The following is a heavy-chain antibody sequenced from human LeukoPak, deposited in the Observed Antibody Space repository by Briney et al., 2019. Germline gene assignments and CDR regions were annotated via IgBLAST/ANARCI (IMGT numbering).Heavy chain of an antibody. CDR2: ISYDGSNK. CDR3: ARVRKQWLVLYYFDY. Sequence: GRSLRLSCAASGFTFSSYAMHWVRQAPGKGREWVAVISYDGSNKYYADSVKGRFTISRDNSKNTLYLQMNSLRAEDTAVYYCARVRKQWLVLYYFDYWGQGTLVTVSS. V-gene: IGHV3-30-3*01. J-gene: IGHJ4*02. D-gene: IGHD6-19*01. CDR1: GFTFSSYA.